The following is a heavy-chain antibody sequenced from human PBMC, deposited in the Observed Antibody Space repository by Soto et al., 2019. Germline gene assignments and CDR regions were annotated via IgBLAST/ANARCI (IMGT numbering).Heavy chain of an antibody. CDR3: ARLTPTRGLYYFDY. CDR2: IYYSGST. D-gene: IGHD3-10*01. CDR1: GGSISSSSYY. V-gene: IGHV4-39*01. Sequence: SETLALTCTVSGGSISSSSYYWGGIRQPPGKGLEWIGSIYYSGSTYYNPSLKSRVTISVDTSKNQFSLKLSSVTAADTAVYYCARLTPTRGLYYFDYWGQGTLVTVSS. J-gene: IGHJ4*02.